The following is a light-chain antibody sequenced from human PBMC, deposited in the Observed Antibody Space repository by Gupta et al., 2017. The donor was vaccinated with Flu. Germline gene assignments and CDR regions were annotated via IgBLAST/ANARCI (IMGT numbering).Light chain of an antibody. CDR1: QSVSRN. J-gene: IGKJ1*01. V-gene: IGKV3-15*01. Sequence: TLSGSPGERATLSCRASQSVSRNLAWYQLKPGQAPRLLIYGATTRATGIPARFSGSGSGTEFTLTISSLQSEDFAVYYCQQYNNWPPRWTFGQGTKVEIK. CDR3: QQYNNWPPRWT. CDR2: GAT.